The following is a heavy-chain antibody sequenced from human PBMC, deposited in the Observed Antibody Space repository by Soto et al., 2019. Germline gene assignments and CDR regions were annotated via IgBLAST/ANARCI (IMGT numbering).Heavy chain of an antibody. Sequence: GGSLRLSCAASGFTFSSYAMSWVRQAPGKGLEWVSAISDSGGSTYYADSVKGRFTISRDNSKNTLYLQMNSLRAEDTAVYYCAARRMIAAAGRHTYYFDYWGQGTLVTVSS. V-gene: IGHV3-23*01. CDR3: AARRMIAAAGRHTYYFDY. CDR2: ISDSGGST. CDR1: GFTFSSYA. D-gene: IGHD6-13*01. J-gene: IGHJ4*02.